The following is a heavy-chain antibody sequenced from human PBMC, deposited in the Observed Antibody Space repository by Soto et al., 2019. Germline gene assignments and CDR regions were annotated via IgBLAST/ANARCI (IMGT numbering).Heavy chain of an antibody. V-gene: IGHV3-30*18. CDR2: ISYDGSNK. CDR1: GFTFSSYG. Sequence: ESGGGVVQPGRSLRLSCAASGFTFSSYGMHWVRQAPGKGLEWVAVISYDGSNKYYADSVKGRFTISRDNSKNTLYLQMNSLRAEDTAVYYCAKVGGLESGGFDYWGQGTLVTVSS. CDR3: AKVGGLESGGFDY. J-gene: IGHJ4*02. D-gene: IGHD2-15*01.